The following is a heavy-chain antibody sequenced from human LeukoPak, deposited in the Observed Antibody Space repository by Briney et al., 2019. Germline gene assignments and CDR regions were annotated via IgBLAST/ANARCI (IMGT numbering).Heavy chain of an antibody. Sequence: GRSLRLSCAASGFTFSSYAMHWVRQAPGKGLEWVAVISYDGSNKYYADSVKGRFTISRDNSKNTLYLQMNSLRAEDTAVYYCARISRVPTVRGPARDVAPGVDYWGQGTLVTVSS. CDR3: ARISRVPTVRGPARDVAPGVDY. CDR1: GFTFSSYA. D-gene: IGHD3-10*01. CDR2: ISYDGSNK. V-gene: IGHV3-30*04. J-gene: IGHJ4*02.